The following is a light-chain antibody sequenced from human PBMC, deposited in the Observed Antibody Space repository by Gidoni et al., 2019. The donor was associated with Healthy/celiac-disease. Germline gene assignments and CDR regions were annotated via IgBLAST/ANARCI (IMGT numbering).Light chain of an antibody. CDR3: QQYDNLPS. J-gene: IGKJ5*01. V-gene: IGKV1-33*01. Sequence: DIQMTQSPSSLSASVGDRVTITCQASQEISNYLNWYQQKPGKAPKLLIYDASNLETGVPSRFSGSGSGTDFTFTISSLQPEDIATYYCQQYDNLPSFXXXTRLEIK. CDR2: DAS. CDR1: QEISNY.